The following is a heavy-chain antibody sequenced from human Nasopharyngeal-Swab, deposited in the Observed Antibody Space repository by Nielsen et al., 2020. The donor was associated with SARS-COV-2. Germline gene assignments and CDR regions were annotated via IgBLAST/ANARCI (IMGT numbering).Heavy chain of an antibody. J-gene: IGHJ4*02. D-gene: IGHD1-26*01. CDR3: ARGKGKDSGVDY. Sequence: WARQAPGQGLEWMGGIIPIFGTANYAQKFQGRVTITADKSTSTAYMELSSLRSEDTAVYYCARGKGKDSGVDYWGQGTLVTVSS. CDR2: IIPIFGTA. V-gene: IGHV1-69*06.